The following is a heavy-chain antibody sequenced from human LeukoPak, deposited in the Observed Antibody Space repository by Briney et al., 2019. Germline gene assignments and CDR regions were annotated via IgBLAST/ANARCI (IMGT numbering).Heavy chain of an antibody. D-gene: IGHD6-13*01. V-gene: IGHV3-73*01. CDR3: TRQDVDTSSWLT. Sequence: GGSLRLSCAASGFIFSASPMHWVRQASGRGLEWVGRVRDKGNSYATAYAASVKGRFAISRDDSKNMAYLEMSSLKTEDTAVYYCTRQDVDTSSWLTWGQGTLVTVSS. CDR2: VRDKGNSYAT. J-gene: IGHJ5*02. CDR1: GFIFSASP.